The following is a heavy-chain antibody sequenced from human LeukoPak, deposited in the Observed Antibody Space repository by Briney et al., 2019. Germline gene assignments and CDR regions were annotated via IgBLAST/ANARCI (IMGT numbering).Heavy chain of an antibody. CDR2: IYYSGST. D-gene: IGHD1-7*01. Sequence: SEALSLTCTVSGGSISSGGYYWSWIRQHPGKGLEWIGYIYYSGSTYYNPSLKSRVTISVDTSKNQFSLKLSSVTAADTAVYYCARAGDNWNYVGWGQGTLVTVSS. V-gene: IGHV4-31*03. J-gene: IGHJ4*02. CDR1: GGSISSGGYY. CDR3: ARAGDNWNYVG.